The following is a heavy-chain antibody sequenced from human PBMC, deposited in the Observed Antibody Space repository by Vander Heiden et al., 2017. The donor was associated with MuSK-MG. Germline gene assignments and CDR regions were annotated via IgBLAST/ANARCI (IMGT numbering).Heavy chain of an antibody. Sequence: QVQLQESGPGLVKPSETLSLTCTVSGGSISSYYWSWIRQPPGKGLEWIGYIYYSGSTNYNPSLKSRVTISVDTSKNQFSLKLSSVTAADTAVYYCARDLGGGYDPWFDPWGQGTLVTVSS. V-gene: IGHV4-59*01. D-gene: IGHD5-12*01. CDR2: IYYSGST. J-gene: IGHJ5*02. CDR1: GGSISSYY. CDR3: ARDLGGGYDPWFDP.